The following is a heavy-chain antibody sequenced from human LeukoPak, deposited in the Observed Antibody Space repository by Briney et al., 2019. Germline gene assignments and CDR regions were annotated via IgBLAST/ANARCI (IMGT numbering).Heavy chain of an antibody. Sequence: PGWSLRLSCVASGFIFSDYWMSWVRQAPGKGLEWVAQIKEDGSEKYYIDSVKGRFIISRDNAKTLMYLQMDSLRPEDTAVYYCVRDKPAYYGSGSHFDYWGQGALVTVSS. CDR3: VRDKPAYYGSGSHFDY. CDR1: GFIFSDYW. J-gene: IGHJ4*02. V-gene: IGHV3-7*01. D-gene: IGHD3-10*01. CDR2: IKEDGSEK.